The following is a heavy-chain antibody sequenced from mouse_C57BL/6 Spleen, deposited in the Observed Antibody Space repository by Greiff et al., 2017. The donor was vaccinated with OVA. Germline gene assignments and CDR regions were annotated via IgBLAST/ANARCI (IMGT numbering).Heavy chain of an antibody. J-gene: IGHJ1*03. Sequence: QVTLKESGPGILQSSQTLSLTCSFSGFSLSTSGMGVSWIRQPSGKGLEWLAHIYWDDDKRYNPSLKSRLTISKDTSRNQVFLKITSVDTADTATYYCARNHYYGSSYGYFDVWGTGTTVTVSS. D-gene: IGHD1-1*01. CDR3: ARNHYYGSSYGYFDV. CDR2: IYWDDDK. V-gene: IGHV8-12*01. CDR1: GFSLSTSGMG.